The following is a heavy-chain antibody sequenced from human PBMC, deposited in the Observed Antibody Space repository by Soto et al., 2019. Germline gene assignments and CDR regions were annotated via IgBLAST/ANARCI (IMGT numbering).Heavy chain of an antibody. J-gene: IGHJ4*02. Sequence: PSETLSLTCTVSGGSISSSGYYWGWIRQPPGKGLEWIGSIFYVGTTSYNPSLKSRVTVSVDTSKNQFSLKLSSVTAADTAVYYCARVPVAGTYYFDYWGQGTLVTVS. CDR1: GGSISSSGYY. CDR2: IFYVGTT. CDR3: ARVPVAGTYYFDY. V-gene: IGHV4-39*01. D-gene: IGHD6-13*01.